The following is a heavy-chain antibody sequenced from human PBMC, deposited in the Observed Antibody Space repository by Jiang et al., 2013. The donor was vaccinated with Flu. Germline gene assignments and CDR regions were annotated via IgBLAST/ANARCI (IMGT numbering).Heavy chain of an antibody. CDR3: ATDFDWLLSHRY. D-gene: IGHD3-9*01. CDR1: GYTLTELS. J-gene: IGHJ4*02. V-gene: IGHV1-24*01. Sequence: KVSGYTLTELSMHWVRQAPGKGLEWMGGFDPEDGETIYAQKFQGRVTMTEDTSTDTAYMELSSLRSEDTAVYYCATDFDWLLSHRYWGQGTLVTVSS. CDR2: FDPEDGET.